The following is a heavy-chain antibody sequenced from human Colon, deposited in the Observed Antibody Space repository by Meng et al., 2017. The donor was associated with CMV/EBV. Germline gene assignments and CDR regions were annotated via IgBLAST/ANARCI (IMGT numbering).Heavy chain of an antibody. CDR2: IKQDGSET. CDR1: GFTFSDYW. J-gene: IGHJ6*02. Sequence: GESLKISCEASGFTFSDYWMTWVRQAPGKGLEWVATIKQDGSETFYVDSVKGRFTTSRDNAQTGLYLQMNSLRAEDTAMYYCARGRFCSSSSCSYFYYYGMDVWGQGTTVTVSS. CDR3: ARGRFCSSSSCSYFYYYGMDV. D-gene: IGHD2-2*01. V-gene: IGHV3-7*01.